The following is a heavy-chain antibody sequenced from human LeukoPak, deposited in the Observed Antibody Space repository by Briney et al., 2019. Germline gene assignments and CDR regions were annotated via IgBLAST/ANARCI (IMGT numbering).Heavy chain of an antibody. Sequence: SETLSLTCTVSGDSISSYYWTWIRQPPGKGLEWIGYIYYSGCTNYNPSLKSRVTISIDTSKNQFSLKLSSVTAADTAVYYCARGYHDFSGYWLSYFDYWGQGTLVTVSS. CDR1: GDSISSYY. D-gene: IGHD3-22*01. V-gene: IGHV4-59*01. CDR2: IYYSGCT. CDR3: ARGYHDFSGYWLSYFDY. J-gene: IGHJ4*02.